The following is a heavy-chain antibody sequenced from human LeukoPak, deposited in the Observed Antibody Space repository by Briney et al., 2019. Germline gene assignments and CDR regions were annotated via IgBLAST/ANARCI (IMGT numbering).Heavy chain of an antibody. CDR1: GLTFSRYA. V-gene: IGHV3-30-3*01. J-gene: IGHJ4*02. CDR2: ISYDGSKK. Sequence: PGTSLRLSCVVSGLTFSRYAMHWVRQAPGKGLEWVAVISYDGSKKADSVKGRFTISRDNSKNTLYLQMTSLRAEDTAVYYCARDSSDYWGQGTLVTVSS. CDR3: ARDSSDY.